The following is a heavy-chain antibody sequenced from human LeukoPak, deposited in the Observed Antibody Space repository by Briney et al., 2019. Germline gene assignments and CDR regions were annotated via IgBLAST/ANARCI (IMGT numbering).Heavy chain of an antibody. CDR3: AKDLNSGSYYVGYGDYSDF. Sequence: GRSLRLSCAASGFTFSSYAMSWVRQAPGKGLEWVSAISVSGVYTYYADSVKGRFTISRDNSKNTLYLQMNSLGAEDTAVYYCAKDLNSGSYYVGYGDYSDFWGQGTLVTVSS. V-gene: IGHV3-23*01. D-gene: IGHD1-26*01. CDR1: GFTFSSYA. CDR2: ISVSGVYT. J-gene: IGHJ4*02.